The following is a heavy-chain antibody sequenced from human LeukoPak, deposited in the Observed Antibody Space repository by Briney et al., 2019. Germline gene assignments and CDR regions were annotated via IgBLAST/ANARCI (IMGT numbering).Heavy chain of an antibody. CDR1: GYTFTGYY. D-gene: IGHD3-10*01. V-gene: IGHV1-2*02. CDR3: ARERLRQGGSGSYSTFDI. Sequence: PEASVKVSCKASGYTFTGYYMHWVRQAPGQGLEWMGWINPNSGGTNYAQKFQGRATMTRDTSISTAYMELSRLRSDDTAVYYCARERLRQGGSGSYSTFDIWGQGTMVTVSS. J-gene: IGHJ3*02. CDR2: INPNSGGT.